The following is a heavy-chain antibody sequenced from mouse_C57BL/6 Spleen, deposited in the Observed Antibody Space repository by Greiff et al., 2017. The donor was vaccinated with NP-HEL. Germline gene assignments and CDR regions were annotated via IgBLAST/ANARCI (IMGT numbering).Heavy chain of an antibody. D-gene: IGHD1-1*01. V-gene: IGHV1-19*01. J-gene: IGHJ2*01. Sequence: VQLQQSGPVLVKPGASVKMSCKASGYTFTDYYMNWVKQSHGKSLEWIGVINPYNGGTSYNQKFKGKATLTVDKSSSTAYMELNRLTSEDAAVYTCEGGYYCSGDYWGKGTTLTVSS. CDR2: INPYNGGT. CDR3: EGGYYCSGDY. CDR1: GYTFTDYY.